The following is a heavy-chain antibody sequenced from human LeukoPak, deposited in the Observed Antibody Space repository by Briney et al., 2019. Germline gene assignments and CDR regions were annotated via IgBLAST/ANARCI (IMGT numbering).Heavy chain of an antibody. V-gene: IGHV4-59*01. J-gene: IGHJ3*02. Sequence: SETLSLTCTVSGGSISSYYWSWIRRPPGTGLEWIGYIYYSRSTNYNPSLKSRVTISVDTSKNQFSLKLSSVTAADTAVYYCARGETVVTPQAAFDIWGQGTMVTVSS. CDR2: IYYSRST. CDR3: ARGETVVTPQAAFDI. CDR1: GGSISSYY. D-gene: IGHD4-23*01.